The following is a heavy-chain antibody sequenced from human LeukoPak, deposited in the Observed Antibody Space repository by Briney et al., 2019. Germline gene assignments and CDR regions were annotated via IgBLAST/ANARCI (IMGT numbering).Heavy chain of an antibody. J-gene: IGHJ6*03. CDR1: GFILSSYG. D-gene: IGHD1-1*01. CDR3: AKEDRLRSLEPNYYYYYMDV. V-gene: IGHV3-30*18. Sequence: PGGSLRLSCAASGFILSSYGMHWVRQAPGKGLEWVAVISYDGSNRYYADSVKGRFTISRDNSKNTLYLQMNSLRAEDTAVYYCAKEDRLRSLEPNYYYYYMDVWGKGTTVTVSS. CDR2: ISYDGSNR.